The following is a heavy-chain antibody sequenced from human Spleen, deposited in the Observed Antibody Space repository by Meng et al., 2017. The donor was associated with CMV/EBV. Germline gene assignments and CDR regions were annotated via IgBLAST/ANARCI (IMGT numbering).Heavy chain of an antibody. CDR3: ARGLRYFDPHDFDY. CDR1: GYTFTDYY. CDR2: INPNSGGT. D-gene: IGHD3-9*01. Sequence: ASVKVSCKASGYTFTDYYLHWVRQAPGQGLEWMGWINPNSGGTNYAQKFQGRGTMTTDTSITTAYMELSRLRSDDTAVYYCARGLRYFDPHDFDYWGQGTLVTVSS. J-gene: IGHJ4*02. V-gene: IGHV1-2*02.